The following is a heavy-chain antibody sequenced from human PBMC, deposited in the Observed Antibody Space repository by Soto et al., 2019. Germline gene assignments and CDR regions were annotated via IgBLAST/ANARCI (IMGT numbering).Heavy chain of an antibody. D-gene: IGHD5-12*01. CDR3: AREGWLQNFDY. J-gene: IGHJ4*02. CDR1: GGSISSYY. V-gene: IGHV4-59*01. CDR2: IYYSGST. Sequence: QVQLQESVPGLVKPSETLSLTCTVSGGSISSYYWSWIRQPPGKGLEWIGYIYYSGSTNYNPSLKSRVTISVDTSKNQFSLKLSSVTAADTAVYYCAREGWLQNFDYWGQGTLVTVSS.